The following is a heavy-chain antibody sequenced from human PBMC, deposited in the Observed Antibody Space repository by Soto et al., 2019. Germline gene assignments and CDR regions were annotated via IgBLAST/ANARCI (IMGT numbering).Heavy chain of an antibody. CDR3: ARDAPRKLWSPTYYFDY. V-gene: IGHV3-33*01. CDR2: IWYDGSNK. Sequence: GGSLRLSCAASGFTFSSYGMHWVRQAPGKGLEWVAVIWYDGSNKYYADSVKGRFTISRDNSKNTLYLQMNSLRAEDTAVYYCARDAPRKLWSPTYYFDYWGQGTLVTVSS. D-gene: IGHD1-1*01. CDR1: GFTFSSYG. J-gene: IGHJ4*02.